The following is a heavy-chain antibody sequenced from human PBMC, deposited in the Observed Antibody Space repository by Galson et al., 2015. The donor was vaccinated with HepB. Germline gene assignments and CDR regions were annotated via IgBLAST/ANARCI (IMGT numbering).Heavy chain of an antibody. CDR3: ARESVEMATMIY. CDR2: ISYDGINK. J-gene: IGHJ4*02. D-gene: IGHD5-24*01. Sequence: SLRLSCAASGFTFSYYTIHWVRQAPGKGLEWVAVISYDGINKYYADSVKGRFTISRDNAKNTLYLQMNSLRAEDTAVYYCARESVEMATMIYWGQGTLVTVSS. V-gene: IGHV3-30*04. CDR1: GFTFSYYT.